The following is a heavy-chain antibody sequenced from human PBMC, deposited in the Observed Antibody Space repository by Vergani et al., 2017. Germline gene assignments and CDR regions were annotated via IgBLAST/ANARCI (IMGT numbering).Heavy chain of an antibody. CDR2: IIPIFGTA. CDR1: GGTFSSYA. Sequence: QVQVVQSGAEVKKSGASVKVSCKASGGTFSSYAISWVRQAPGQGLEWMGRIIPIFGTANYAQKFQGRVTITADESTSTAYMELSSLRSEDTAVYYCARASIAAAGTSAFDIWGQGTMVTVSS. D-gene: IGHD6-13*01. CDR3: ARASIAAAGTSAFDI. J-gene: IGHJ3*02. V-gene: IGHV1-69*18.